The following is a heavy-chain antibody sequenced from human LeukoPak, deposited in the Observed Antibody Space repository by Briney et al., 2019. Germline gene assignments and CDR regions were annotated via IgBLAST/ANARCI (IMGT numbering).Heavy chain of an antibody. CDR1: GFTFSSYW. J-gene: IGHJ4*02. CDR2: IKQDGSEK. CDR3: ATTYYYGSGSSYSPYFDS. Sequence: GGSLRLSCATSGFTFSSYWMSWVRQTPGKGLEWVANIKQDGSEKYYVDSVKGRFTISRDNAKNSLYLQMNSLRAEDTAVYYCATTYYYGSGSSYSPYFDSWGQGTLVTVSS. D-gene: IGHD3-10*01. V-gene: IGHV3-7*01.